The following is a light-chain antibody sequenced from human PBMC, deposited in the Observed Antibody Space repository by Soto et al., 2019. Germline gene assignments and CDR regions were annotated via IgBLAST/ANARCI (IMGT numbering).Light chain of an antibody. J-gene: IGKJ2*01. CDR2: DAS. V-gene: IGKV1-5*01. CDR3: QQYNSYPRT. Sequence: DIHMTQSPSTLSASVRDRVTITCRASQSISSWLAWYQQKPGQAPKLLIYDASTLESGVPSRFSGSGSGTDFTLTISSLQPDDFASYYCQQYNSYPRTFGQGTKLEIK. CDR1: QSISSW.